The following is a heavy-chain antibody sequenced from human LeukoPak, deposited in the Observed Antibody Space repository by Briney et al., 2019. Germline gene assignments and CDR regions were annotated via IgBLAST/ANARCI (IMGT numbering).Heavy chain of an antibody. CDR2: INPSGGST. J-gene: IGHJ4*02. Sequence: ASVKVSCKASGYTFTRYYMHWVRQAPGQGLEWMGIINPSGGSTSYAQKFQGRVTMTRDMSTSTVYMELSSLRSEDTAVYYCARDLLRRITMVRGVIIINLDFGYWGQGTLVTVSS. D-gene: IGHD3-10*01. V-gene: IGHV1-46*01. CDR3: ARDLLRRITMVRGVIIINLDFGY. CDR1: GYTFTRYY.